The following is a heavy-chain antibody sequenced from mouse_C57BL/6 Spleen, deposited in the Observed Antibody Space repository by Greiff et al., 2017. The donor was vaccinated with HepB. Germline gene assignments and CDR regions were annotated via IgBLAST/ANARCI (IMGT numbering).Heavy chain of an antibody. CDR2: INPSSGYT. D-gene: IGHD1-1*01. J-gene: IGHJ3*01. CDR1: GYTFTSYT. CDR3: ARSRYYGSSPFAY. V-gene: IGHV1-4*01. Sequence: VQVVESGAELARPGASVKMSCKASGYTFTSYTMHWVKQRPGQGLEWIGYINPSSGYTKYNQKFKDKATLTADKSSSTAYMQLSSLTSEDSAVYYCARSRYYGSSPFAYWGQGTLVTVSA.